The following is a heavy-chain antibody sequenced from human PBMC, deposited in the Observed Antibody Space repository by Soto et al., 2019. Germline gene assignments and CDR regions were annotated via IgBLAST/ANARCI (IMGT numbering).Heavy chain of an antibody. Sequence: GASVKVSCKASGYTFTSYGISWVRQAPGQGLEWMGWISAYNGNTNYAQKLQGRVTMTTDTSTSTAYMELRSLRSDDTAVYYCAREESGYSYGYYYYYGMDVWGQGTTVTVSS. CDR2: ISAYNGNT. CDR1: GYTFTSYG. J-gene: IGHJ6*01. CDR3: AREESGYSYGYYYYYGMDV. D-gene: IGHD5-18*01. V-gene: IGHV1-18*01.